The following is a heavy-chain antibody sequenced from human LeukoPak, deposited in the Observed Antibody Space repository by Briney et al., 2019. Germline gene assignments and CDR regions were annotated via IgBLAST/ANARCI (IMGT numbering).Heavy chain of an antibody. CDR2: ISGGGSA. V-gene: IGHV3-23*01. CDR1: GFSFSIYT. CDR3: AKDRRGNAPRGAFDI. J-gene: IGHJ3*02. Sequence: PGGSLRLSCAASGFSFSIYTMTWVRQAPGMGLKWVSVISGGGSAYYADSVKGRFTISRDNSKNTLYLQMNGLRAEDTAVYYCAKDRRGNAPRGAFDIWGQGTMVTVSS. D-gene: IGHD1-1*01.